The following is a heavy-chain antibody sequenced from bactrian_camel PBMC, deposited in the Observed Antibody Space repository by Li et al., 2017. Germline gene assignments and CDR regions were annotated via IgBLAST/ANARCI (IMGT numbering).Heavy chain of an antibody. V-gene: IGHV3S55*01. CDR1: GYNYDTYC. CDR3: AAVSCPRGVVVAAYDQYEH. J-gene: IGHJ4*01. CDR2: IGIDGRT. Sequence: QLVESGGGSVQAGGSLRLSCAAPGYNYDTYCMGWFRQSPGKEREGVAGIGIDGRTAYADSVKGRFTISQDKAKNTLYLQMNSLQPEDTAVYSCAAVSCPRGVVVAAYDQYEHWGQGTQVTVS. D-gene: IGHD7*01.